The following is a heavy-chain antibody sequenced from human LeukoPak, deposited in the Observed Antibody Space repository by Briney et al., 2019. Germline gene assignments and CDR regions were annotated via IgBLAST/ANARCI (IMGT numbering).Heavy chain of an antibody. CDR2: IYYSGST. V-gene: IGHV4-31*03. D-gene: IGHD5-18*01. CDR3: ASTVDTAMVNPYCFDY. CDR1: GGSISSGGYY. Sequence: SETLSLTCTVSGGSISSGGYYWSWIRQHPGKGLERIGYIYYSGSTYYNPSLKSRVTISVDTSKNQFSLKLSSVTAADTAVYYCASTVDTAMVNPYCFDYWGQGTLVTVSS. J-gene: IGHJ4*02.